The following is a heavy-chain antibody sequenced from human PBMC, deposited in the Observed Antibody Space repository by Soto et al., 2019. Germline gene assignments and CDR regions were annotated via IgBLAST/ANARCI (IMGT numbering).Heavy chain of an antibody. Sequence: QVQLVESGGGVVQPGRSLRLSCAASGFTFSSYAMHWVRQAPGKGLEWVAVISYDGSNKYYADSVKGRFTISRDNSKNTLYLQMNSLGAEDTAVYYCARTDCSSTSCPPDYWGQGTLVTVSS. CDR3: ARTDCSSTSCPPDY. V-gene: IGHV3-30-3*01. CDR1: GFTFSSYA. CDR2: ISYDGSNK. D-gene: IGHD2-2*01. J-gene: IGHJ4*02.